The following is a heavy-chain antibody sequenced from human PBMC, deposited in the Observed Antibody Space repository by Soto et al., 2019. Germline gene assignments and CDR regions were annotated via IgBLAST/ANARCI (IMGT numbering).Heavy chain of an antibody. CDR3: ARRVNYLLDY. D-gene: IGHD3-10*01. Sequence: TXXTLSLPFTVSGGSISSSSFYWGCIRQPPGKGLEWIGNIYYSGTTYYNPSLKSRVTISVDTSKNQFSLKLSSVTAADTAVYYCARRVNYLLDYWGQGTLVTVSS. J-gene: IGHJ4*02. CDR1: GGSISSSSFY. CDR2: IYYSGTT. V-gene: IGHV4-39*01.